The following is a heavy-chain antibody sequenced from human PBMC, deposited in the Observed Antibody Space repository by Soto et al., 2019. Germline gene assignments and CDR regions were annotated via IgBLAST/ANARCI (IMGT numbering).Heavy chain of an antibody. CDR1: GFTFSSYW. CDR3: ARDRGGYSNPSGYYYYYMDV. CDR2: IKQDGSEK. J-gene: IGHJ6*03. Sequence: GGSLRLSCAASGFTFSSYWMSWVRQAPGKGLEWVANIKQDGSEKYYVDSVKGRFTISRDNAKNSLYLQMNSLTAEDTAVYYCARDRGGYSNPSGYYYYYMDVWGKGTTVTVSS. V-gene: IGHV3-7*01. D-gene: IGHD4-4*01.